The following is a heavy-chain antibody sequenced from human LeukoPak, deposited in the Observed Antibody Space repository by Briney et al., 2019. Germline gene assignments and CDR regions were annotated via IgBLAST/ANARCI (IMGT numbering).Heavy chain of an antibody. CDR3: ARNLYYCDSSGYFF. CDR2: INPNSGGT. D-gene: IGHD3-22*01. Sequence: ASVKVSCKASGYTFTGYYMHWVRQAPGQGLEWMGRINPNSGGTNYAQKFQGRVTMTRDTSISTAYMELSRLRSDDTAVYYCARNLYYCDSSGYFFWGQGTLVTISS. CDR1: GYTFTGYY. J-gene: IGHJ4*02. V-gene: IGHV1-2*06.